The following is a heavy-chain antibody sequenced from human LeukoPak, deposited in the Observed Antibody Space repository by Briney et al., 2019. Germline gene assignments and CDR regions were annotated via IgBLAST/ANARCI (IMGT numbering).Heavy chain of an antibody. J-gene: IGHJ4*02. Sequence: SETLSLTCTVSGGSISSSSYYWGWIRQPPGKGLEWIGSIYYSGSTYYNSSLKSRVTISVDTSKNQFSLKLNSVTAADTAIYYCARQTQRRITIFGVVIRDYWGQGTLVTVS. CDR2: IYYSGST. CDR3: ARQTQRRITIFGVVIRDY. V-gene: IGHV4-39*01. CDR1: GGSISSSSYY. D-gene: IGHD3-3*01.